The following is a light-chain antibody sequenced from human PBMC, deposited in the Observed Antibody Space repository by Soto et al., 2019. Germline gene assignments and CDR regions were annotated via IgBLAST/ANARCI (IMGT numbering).Light chain of an antibody. CDR3: RQSATSPRT. V-gene: IGKV3-20*01. J-gene: IGKJ1*01. CDR2: GAS. Sequence: EVVMTQSPSTLSLSPGERATLSCRASQTVGNNYLDWYQQKPGQAPRLLIYGASSRATVIPDRFSGSGCGTDFTLTISSLEPEDFSVYYCRQSATSPRTFGQWTRLEIK. CDR1: QTVGNNY.